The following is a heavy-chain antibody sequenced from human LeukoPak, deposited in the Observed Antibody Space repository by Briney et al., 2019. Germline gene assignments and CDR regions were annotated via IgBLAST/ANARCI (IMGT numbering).Heavy chain of an antibody. V-gene: IGHV3-21*01. J-gene: IGHJ6*03. CDR3: ARDSAFYCSGGSCYSRYYYYMDV. D-gene: IGHD2-15*01. CDR1: GFTFSSYS. Sequence: GGSLRLSCAASGFTFSSYSMNWVRQAPGKGLEWVSSISSSSSYIYYADSVKGRFTISRDNAKNSLYLQMNSLRAEDTAVYYCARDSAFYCSGGSCYSRYYYYMDVWGKGTTVTVSS. CDR2: ISSSSSYI.